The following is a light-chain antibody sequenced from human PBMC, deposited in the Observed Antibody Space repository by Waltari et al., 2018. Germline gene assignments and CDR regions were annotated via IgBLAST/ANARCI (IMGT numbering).Light chain of an antibody. CDR1: PRVNNNN. Sequence: CGANPRVNNNNLAGYQRKPDQLPRRVIYGASSRATGIPNSFRGSGSGTVFSLTTGRLEPEEFAVYYGQQNGNFPATFGPGTKVEIK. CDR3: QQNGNFPAT. J-gene: IGKJ1*01. CDR2: GAS. V-gene: IGKV3-20*01.